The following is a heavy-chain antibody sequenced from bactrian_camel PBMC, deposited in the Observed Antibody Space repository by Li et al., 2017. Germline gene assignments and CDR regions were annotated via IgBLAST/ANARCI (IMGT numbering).Heavy chain of an antibody. J-gene: IGHJ6*01. CDR3: TKDRGRAVPAGSFDY. V-gene: IGHV3S1*01. CDR1: GFNNYY. D-gene: IGHD6*01. Sequence: HVQLVESGGDLVQPGGSLRHSCAASGFNNYYIVWVRQAPGKGLESVSVINSDGRNTYYADSVKGRFSISRDNAKNTLYLQLNSLKTEDTAMYYCTKDRGRAVPAGSFDYWAQGTQVTVS. CDR2: INSDGRNT.